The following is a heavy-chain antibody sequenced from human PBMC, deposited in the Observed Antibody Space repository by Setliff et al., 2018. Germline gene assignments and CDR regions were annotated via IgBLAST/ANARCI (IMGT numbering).Heavy chain of an antibody. Sequence: GGSLRLSCAASDFTFGNYAMSWVRQAPGKGLEWVSSITDSGDRTFYADSVKGRCTISRDNSKNTLFLQLNTLRVEDTAVYYCARDLRGILSLHDSDYWGQGTVVTVSS. CDR2: ITDSGDRT. D-gene: IGHD3-16*01. CDR3: ARDLRGILSLHDSDY. CDR1: DFTFGNYA. J-gene: IGHJ4*02. V-gene: IGHV3-23*01.